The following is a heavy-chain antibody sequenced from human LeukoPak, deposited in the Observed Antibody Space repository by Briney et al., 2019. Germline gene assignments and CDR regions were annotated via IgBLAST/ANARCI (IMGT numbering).Heavy chain of an antibody. Sequence: HPGGSLRLSCTGSGFTFSNYVMSWVRQAPGKRLEWVSGISDSGDDTDYADSVKGRFTISRDNSKNTLFLQMNILRVEDTAVYYCVKVGGGGGWYWSPWGQELWSPSLQ. V-gene: IGHV3-23*01. CDR3: VKVGGGGGWYWSP. CDR2: ISDSGDDT. CDR1: GFTFSNYV. D-gene: IGHD6-19*01. J-gene: IGHJ5*02.